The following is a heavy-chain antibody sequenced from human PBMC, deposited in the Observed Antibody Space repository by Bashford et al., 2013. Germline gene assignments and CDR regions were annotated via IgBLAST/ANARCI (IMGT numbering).Heavy chain of an antibody. Sequence: GGSLRLSCAVSGFTVSNNYMSWVRQAPGKGLEWVSVIYSGGSTYYVDSVKGRFTIARDNSKNTVYLQMNSLRAEDTAVYYCARDNSRYCSSSSCPLYGMDVWGLGTTVTVSS. CDR2: IYSGGST. CDR1: GFTVSNNY. CDR3: ARDNSRYCSSSSCPLYGMDV. J-gene: IGHJ6*02. V-gene: IGHV3-53*01. D-gene: IGHD2-2*01.